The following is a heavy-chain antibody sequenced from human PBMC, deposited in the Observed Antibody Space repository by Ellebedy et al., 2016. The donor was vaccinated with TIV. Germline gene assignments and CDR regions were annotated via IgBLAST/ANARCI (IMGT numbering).Heavy chain of an antibody. Sequence: SETLSLTCTVSGGSISSYYWSWIRQPAGKGLEWIGRIYTSGSTNYNPSLKSRVSISVDTSKNQFSLKLSSVTAADTAVYYCARRRLWFGGDTIDYWGQGTLVTVSS. D-gene: IGHD3-10*01. CDR1: GGSISSYY. V-gene: IGHV4-4*07. CDR2: IYTSGST. CDR3: ARRRLWFGGDTIDY. J-gene: IGHJ4*02.